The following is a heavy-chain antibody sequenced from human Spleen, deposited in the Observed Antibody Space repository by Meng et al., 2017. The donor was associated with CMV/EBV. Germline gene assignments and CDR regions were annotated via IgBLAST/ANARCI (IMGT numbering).Heavy chain of an antibody. CDR2: ISGSGGST. J-gene: IGHJ5*02. CDR3: AKDRDIVVVPAAPNWFDP. V-gene: IGHV3-23*01. CDR1: FTFSSYG. D-gene: IGHD2-2*01. Sequence: FTFSSYGMSWVRQAPGKGLEWVSAISGSGGSTYYADSVKGRFTISRDNSKNTLYLQMNSLRAEDTAVYYCAKDRDIVVVPAAPNWFDPWGQGTLVTVSS.